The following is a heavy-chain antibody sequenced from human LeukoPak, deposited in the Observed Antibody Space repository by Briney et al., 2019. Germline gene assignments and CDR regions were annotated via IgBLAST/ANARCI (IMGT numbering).Heavy chain of an antibody. J-gene: IGHJ2*01. CDR1: GSPFTFYY. CDR2: IHPNSGGS. CDR3: ARDGVGGVYGDYGYFDL. D-gene: IGHD4-17*01. V-gene: IGHV1-2*07. Sequence: ASVTVSYMPSGSPFTFYYMHWVRPAPGRGLEWMGWIHPNSGGSNYAHKFQGRVTMTRDTYISTAYMELSRLRSDDTAVYYCARDGVGGVYGDYGYFDLWGRGTLVTVSS.